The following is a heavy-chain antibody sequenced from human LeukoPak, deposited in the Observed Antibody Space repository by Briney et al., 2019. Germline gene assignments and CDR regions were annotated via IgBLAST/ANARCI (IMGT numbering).Heavy chain of an antibody. D-gene: IGHD6-19*01. V-gene: IGHV4-34*01. Sequence: SETLSLTCAVYGGSFSGYYWSWIRKPPGKGLEWIGEINHSGSTNYNPSLKSRVTISVDTSKNQFSLKLSSVTAADTAVYYCARSQKWLVNAFDIWGQGTMVTVSS. CDR3: ARSQKWLVNAFDI. J-gene: IGHJ3*02. CDR2: INHSGST. CDR1: GGSFSGYY.